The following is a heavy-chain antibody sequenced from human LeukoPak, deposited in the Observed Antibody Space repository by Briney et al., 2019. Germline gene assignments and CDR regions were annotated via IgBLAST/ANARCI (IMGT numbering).Heavy chain of an antibody. J-gene: IGHJ5*02. CDR3: ARDREGVVVPAAVDP. D-gene: IGHD2-2*01. CDR2: INPNSGGT. CDR1: GYTFTGYY. V-gene: IGHV1-2*02. Sequence: ASVKVSCKVSGYTFTGYYMHWVRQAPGQGLEWMGWINPNSGGTNYAQKFQGRVTMTRDTSISTAYMELSRLRSDDTAVYYCARDREGVVVPAAVDPWGQGTLVTVSS.